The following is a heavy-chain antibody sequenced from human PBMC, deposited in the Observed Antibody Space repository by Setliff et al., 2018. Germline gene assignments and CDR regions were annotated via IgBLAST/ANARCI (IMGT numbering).Heavy chain of an antibody. J-gene: IGHJ6*03. V-gene: IGHV4-59*11. CDR3: ARAGGAALNRLGAAAPYYYYYMDV. D-gene: IGHD1-26*01. CDR2: IHYSGTT. CDR1: GGSSSSHY. Sequence: ETLSLTCTVSGGSSSSHYWSWIRQPPGKGLEWIGYIHYSGTTNYNPSLKSRVTLSLDTAKNQFSLELRVVTAADTAVYYCARAGGAALNRLGAAAPYYYYYMDVWGKGTTVTSP.